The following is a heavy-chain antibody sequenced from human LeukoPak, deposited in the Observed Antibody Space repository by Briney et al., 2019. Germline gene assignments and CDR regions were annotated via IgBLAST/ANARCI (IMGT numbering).Heavy chain of an antibody. J-gene: IGHJ4*02. D-gene: IGHD3-3*01. CDR1: GDSMTRDNYY. V-gene: IGHV4-61*02. Sequence: SETLSLTCSVSGDSMTRDNYYWSWLRQPAGKGLEWLGRIFASGTVSYNPSLKSRVTISVDTSSNQFSLKLSSVTAADTAVYYCARYKREWALRALDYWGQGTLVTVSS. CDR2: IFASGTV. CDR3: ARYKREWALRALDY.